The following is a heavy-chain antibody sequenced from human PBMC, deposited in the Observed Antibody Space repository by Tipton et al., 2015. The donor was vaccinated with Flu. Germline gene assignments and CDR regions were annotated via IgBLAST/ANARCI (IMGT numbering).Heavy chain of an antibody. CDR1: GYAISTGYY. CDR2: ISHSGST. J-gene: IGHJ4*02. CDR3: ARLRTTSGLLDI. V-gene: IGHV4-38-2*01. D-gene: IGHD3/OR15-3a*01. Sequence: TLSLTCAVSGYAISTGYYWGWIRQPPGKGLEWIGTISHSGSTYYKPSLKSRVTISLDTFQNQFSLKLNSVTAADTAVYFCARLRTTSGLLDIWGQGTLVTVSS.